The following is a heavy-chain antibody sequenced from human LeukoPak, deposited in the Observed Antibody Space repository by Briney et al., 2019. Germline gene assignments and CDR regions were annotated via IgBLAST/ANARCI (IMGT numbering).Heavy chain of an antibody. CDR1: GYTFTMYY. V-gene: IGHV1-8*01. J-gene: IGHJ5*02. D-gene: IGHD6-13*01. CDR3: ARGGRVAAAGTRNWFDP. CDR2: MNPNSGNT. Sequence: ASVKVSCKASGYTFTMYYIHWVRQAPGQGLEWMGWMNPNSGNTGYAQKFQGRVTMTRNTSISTAYMELSSLRSEDTAVYYCARGGRVAAAGTRNWFDPWGQGTLVTVSS.